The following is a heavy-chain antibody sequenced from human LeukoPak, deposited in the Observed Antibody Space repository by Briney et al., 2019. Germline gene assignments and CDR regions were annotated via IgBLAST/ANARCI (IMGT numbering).Heavy chain of an antibody. D-gene: IGHD3-10*01. CDR2: IYYSVST. J-gene: IGHJ5*02. CDR1: GGSISSSSYY. V-gene: IGHV4-39*07. CDR3: ARDSGPWGVFDP. Sequence: PSETLSLTCTVSGGSISSSSYYWGWIRQPPGKGLEWIGSIYYSVSTYDNPSLKSRVTISVDTSKNQFSLTLKSVTAADKAVYYCARDSGPWGVFDPWGQGTLVTVSS.